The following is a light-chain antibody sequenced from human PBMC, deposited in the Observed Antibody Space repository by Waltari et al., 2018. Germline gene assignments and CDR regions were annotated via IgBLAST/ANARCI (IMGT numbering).Light chain of an antibody. CDR3: QQYYSTPLT. CDR2: WAS. V-gene: IGKV4-1*01. CDR1: QSLLYSSNNKNY. J-gene: IGKJ4*01. Sequence: DIVMTQSPDSLAVSLGERATINCKSSQSLLYSSNNKNYLAWYQQKPGQPPKLLIYWASTRESGVPDRFSGSGSGTDFTLTISSLQAEDVAVYYCQQYYSTPLTFGGGTKVEIK.